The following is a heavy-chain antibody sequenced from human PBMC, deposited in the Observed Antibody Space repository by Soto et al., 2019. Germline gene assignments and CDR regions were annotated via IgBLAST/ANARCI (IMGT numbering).Heavy chain of an antibody. CDR3: ARGTDSNYYYGMDV. J-gene: IGHJ6*02. Sequence: ASVKVSCEASGYSFTSYDINWVRQATGQGLEWMGWMNPNSGNTGYAQKFQGRVTMTRNTSISTAYMELSSLRSEDTAVYYCARGTDSNYYYGMDVWGQGTTVTVSS. V-gene: IGHV1-8*01. CDR2: MNPNSGNT. D-gene: IGHD2-15*01. CDR1: GYSFTSYD.